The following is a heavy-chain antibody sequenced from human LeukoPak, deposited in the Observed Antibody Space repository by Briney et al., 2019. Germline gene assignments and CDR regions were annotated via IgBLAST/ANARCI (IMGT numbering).Heavy chain of an antibody. CDR2: ISAYNGNT. CDR1: GYTFTSYG. J-gene: IGHJ4*02. V-gene: IGHV1-18*01. CDR3: AVDYDYVWATYNDY. D-gene: IGHD3-16*01. Sequence: ASVKVSCKASGYTFTSYGISWVRQAPGQGLEWMGWISAYNGNTNYAQKLQGRDTMTTDTSTSTAYMELRRLRSDDTAVYYCAVDYDYVWATYNDYWGEGTLVTVSS.